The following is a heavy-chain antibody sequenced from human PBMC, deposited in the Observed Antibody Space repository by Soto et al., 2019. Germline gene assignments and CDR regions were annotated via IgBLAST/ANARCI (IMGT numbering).Heavy chain of an antibody. CDR1: GGSISSSSYY. CDR2: IYYSGST. J-gene: IGHJ4*02. D-gene: IGHD3-3*01. CDR3: ARRGYYDFWSGYYTLSYFDY. Sequence: SETLSLTCTVSGGSISSSSYYWGWIRQPPGKGLEWIGSIYYSGSTYYNPSLKSRVTISVDTSKYQFSLKLSSVTAADTAVYYCARRGYYDFWSGYYTLSYFDYWGQGTLVTVSS. V-gene: IGHV4-39*01.